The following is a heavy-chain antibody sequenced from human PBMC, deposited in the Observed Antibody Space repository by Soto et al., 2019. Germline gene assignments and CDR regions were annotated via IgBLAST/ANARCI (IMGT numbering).Heavy chain of an antibody. CDR3: AKDRSNSSGWYLIFDY. CDR2: ISGSGGST. J-gene: IGHJ4*02. V-gene: IGHV3-23*01. D-gene: IGHD6-19*01. Sequence: GGSLRLSCAASGFTFSSYAMSWVRQAPGKGLEWVSAISGSGGSTYYADSVKGRFTISRDNSKNTLYLQMNSLRAEDTAVYYCAKDRSNSSGWYLIFDYWGQGTLVTVSS. CDR1: GFTFSSYA.